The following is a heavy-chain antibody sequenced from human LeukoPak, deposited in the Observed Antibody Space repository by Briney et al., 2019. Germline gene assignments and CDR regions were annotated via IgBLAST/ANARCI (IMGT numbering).Heavy chain of an antibody. CDR2: INPSGGST. V-gene: IGHV1-46*01. Sequence: GASVKVSCKASGYTFTNYGISWVRQAPGQGLEWMGIINPSGGSTSYAQKFQGRVTMTRDTSTSTVYMELSSLRSEDTAVYYCAREDRSGWWVRFDYWGQGTLVTVSS. J-gene: IGHJ4*02. CDR1: GYTFTNYG. CDR3: AREDRSGWWVRFDY. D-gene: IGHD6-19*01.